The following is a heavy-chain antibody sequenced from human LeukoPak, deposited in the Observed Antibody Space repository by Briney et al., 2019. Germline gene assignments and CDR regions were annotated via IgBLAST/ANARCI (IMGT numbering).Heavy chain of an antibody. CDR2: ISWDGGST. Sequence: GGSLRLSCAASGFTFDDYVMHWVRQIPGKGMEWTSLISWDGGSTYYVDSVEGRFTISRDNSKNSLYLQMNSLRPEDTAIYYCAKDHTASWPYYFDHWGQGTLVTVSS. CDR1: GFTFDDYV. D-gene: IGHD2-2*02. J-gene: IGHJ4*02. V-gene: IGHV3-43D*03. CDR3: AKDHTASWPYYFDH.